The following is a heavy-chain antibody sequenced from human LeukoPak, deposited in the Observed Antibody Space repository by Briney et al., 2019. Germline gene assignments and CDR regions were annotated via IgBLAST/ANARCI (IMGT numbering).Heavy chain of an antibody. CDR2: IYTSGST. V-gene: IGHV4-4*07. D-gene: IGHD2-2*01. J-gene: IGHJ5*02. CDR1: GGSISSYY. Sequence: SETLSLTCTVSGGSISSYYWSWIRQPAGKGLEWIGRIYTSGSTNFNPSLKSRVTMSVDTSKNQFSLKLSSVTAADTAVYYCARSVPSPTQYCSSTSCSFLNWFDPWGQGTLVTVSS. CDR3: ARSVPSPTQYCSSTSCSFLNWFDP.